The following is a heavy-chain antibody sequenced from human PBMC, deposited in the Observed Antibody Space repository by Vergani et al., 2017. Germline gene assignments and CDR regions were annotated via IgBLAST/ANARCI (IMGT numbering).Heavy chain of an antibody. CDR3: ARVMGAAGDFDY. Sequence: EVQLVESGGGLVKPGGSLRLSCAASGFTFSSYSMNWVRQAPGKGLEWVSSISSSSSYIYYADSVKGRFTISRDNAKNSLYLQMNSLGAEDTAVYYCARVMGAAGDFDYWGQGTLVTVSS. J-gene: IGHJ4*02. CDR2: ISSSSSYI. V-gene: IGHV3-21*01. D-gene: IGHD6-13*01. CDR1: GFTFSSYS.